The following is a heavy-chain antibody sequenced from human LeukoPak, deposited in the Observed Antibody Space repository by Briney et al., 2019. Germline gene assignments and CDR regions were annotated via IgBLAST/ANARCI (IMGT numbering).Heavy chain of an antibody. Sequence: PGRSLRLSCAASGFTFSSYGMHWVRQAPGKGLEWVGIINPSGGSTSYAQKFQGRVTMTRDTSTSTVYMELSSLRSEDTAVYYCARDGIVPEDLYYYGMDVWGQGTAVTVSS. CDR2: INPSGGST. J-gene: IGHJ6*02. V-gene: IGHV1-46*01. CDR1: GFTFSSYG. CDR3: ARDGIVPEDLYYYGMDV. D-gene: IGHD2-8*01.